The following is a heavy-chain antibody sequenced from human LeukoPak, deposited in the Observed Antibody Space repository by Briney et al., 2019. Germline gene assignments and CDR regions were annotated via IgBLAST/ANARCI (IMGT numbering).Heavy chain of an antibody. J-gene: IGHJ6*02. D-gene: IGHD6-13*01. CDR2: IKQDGSEK. V-gene: IGHV3-7*01. CDR3: ARDRGSSWYDVEHYYYYGMDV. Sequence: GGSLRLSCAASGFTFSSYWMSWVRQAPGKGLEWVANIKQDGSEKYYVDSVKGRFTISRDNAKNSLYLQMNSLRAEDTAVYYCARDRGSSWYDVEHYYYYGMDVWGQGTTVTVSS. CDR1: GFTFSSYW.